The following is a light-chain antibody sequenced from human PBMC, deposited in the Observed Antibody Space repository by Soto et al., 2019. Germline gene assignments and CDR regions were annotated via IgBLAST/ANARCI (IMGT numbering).Light chain of an antibody. CDR1: QDIGSW. J-gene: IGKJ5*01. V-gene: IGKV1-12*01. Sequence: DIQMTPSPSSVSASVGDRVTITCRASQDIGSWLAWYQQKPGKAADLLIYGASSLQSGVPARFYGSGSGTDFTLTISSLQPEDFATYYCQQGGSLPITFGQGTRLEIK. CDR3: QQGGSLPIT. CDR2: GAS.